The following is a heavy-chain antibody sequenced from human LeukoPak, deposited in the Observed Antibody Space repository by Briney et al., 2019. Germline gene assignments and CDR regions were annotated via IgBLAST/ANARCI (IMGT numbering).Heavy chain of an antibody. V-gene: IGHV1-18*01. J-gene: IGHJ4*02. CDR3: ARVKVGATIQPFDY. CDR1: GYTFTSYG. CDR2: ISAYNGNT. D-gene: IGHD1-26*01. Sequence: ASVKVSCKASGYTFTSYGISWVRQAPGQGLEWMGWISAYNGNTNYAQKLQGRVTMTTDTSTSTAYMELSSLRSEDTAVYYCARVKVGATIQPFDYWGQGALVTVSS.